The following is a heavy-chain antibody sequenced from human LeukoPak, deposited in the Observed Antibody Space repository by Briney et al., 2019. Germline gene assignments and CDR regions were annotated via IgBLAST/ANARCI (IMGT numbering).Heavy chain of an antibody. D-gene: IGHD6-13*01. Sequence: ASVKVSCKASGGPFSSYAISWVRQAPGLGLEWMGGIIPIFGTANYAQKFQGRVTITADESTSTAYMELSSLRSEDTAVYYCARVYSSSWSHFGYWGQGTLVTVSS. CDR1: GGPFSSYA. V-gene: IGHV1-69*13. CDR3: ARVYSSSWSHFGY. J-gene: IGHJ4*02. CDR2: IIPIFGTA.